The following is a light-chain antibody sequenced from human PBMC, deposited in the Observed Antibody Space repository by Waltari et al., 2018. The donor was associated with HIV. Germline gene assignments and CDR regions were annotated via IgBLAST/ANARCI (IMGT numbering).Light chain of an antibody. CDR1: TGAVTSGYY. Sequence: QTVVTQEPSLTVSPGGTVTLTCASSTGAVTSGYYPNLFQQKPGQAPRALIYSTGNRHSWTPARFSGSLLGGKAALTLSGVQPEDEAEYYCLLTYGGAQRYVFGTGTKVIVL. CDR2: STG. J-gene: IGLJ1*01. V-gene: IGLV7-43*01. CDR3: LLTYGGAQRYV.